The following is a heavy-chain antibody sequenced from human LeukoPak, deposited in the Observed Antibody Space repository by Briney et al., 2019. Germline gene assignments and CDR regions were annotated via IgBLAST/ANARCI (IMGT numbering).Heavy chain of an antibody. Sequence: GASVKVSCKASGYTFTGYYMHWVRQAPGQGLEWMGIINPGGGTTTYAQKFQGRVTMTRDMSTSTVYMELSSLRSEDTAVYYCSRDRHYYDSSASKGVMGNWGQGTLVTVSS. V-gene: IGHV1-46*01. CDR1: GYTFTGYY. D-gene: IGHD3-22*01. CDR3: SRDRHYYDSSASKGVMGN. CDR2: INPGGGTT. J-gene: IGHJ4*02.